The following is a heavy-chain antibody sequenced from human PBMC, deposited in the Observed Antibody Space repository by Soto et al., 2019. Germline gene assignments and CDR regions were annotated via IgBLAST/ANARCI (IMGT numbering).Heavy chain of an antibody. Sequence: SETLSLTCTVSGGSISSYYWSWIRQPPGKGLEWIGYIYYSGSTYYNPSLKSRVTISVDTSKNQFSLKLSSVTAADTAVYYCARPRCSSWSYWYFDLWGRGTLVTVSS. CDR2: IYYSGST. CDR3: ARPRCSSWSYWYFDL. D-gene: IGHD6-13*01. CDR1: GGSISSYY. J-gene: IGHJ2*01. V-gene: IGHV4-59*08.